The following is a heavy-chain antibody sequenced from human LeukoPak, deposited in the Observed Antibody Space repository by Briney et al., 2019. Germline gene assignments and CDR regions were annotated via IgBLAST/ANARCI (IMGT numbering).Heavy chain of an antibody. V-gene: IGHV3-9*03. D-gene: IGHD3-3*01. Sequence: GGSLRLSCAASGFTFDDYAMHWVRQAPGKGLEWVSGISWNSGSIGYADSVKGRFTISRDNAKNSPYLQMNSLRAEDMALYYCAKGEKKKYPFGVVTDFDYWGQGTLVTVSS. CDR2: ISWNSGSI. CDR1: GFTFDDYA. J-gene: IGHJ4*02. CDR3: AKGEKKKYPFGVVTDFDY.